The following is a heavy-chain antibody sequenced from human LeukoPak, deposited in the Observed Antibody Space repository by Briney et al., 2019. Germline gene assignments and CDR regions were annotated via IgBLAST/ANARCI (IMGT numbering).Heavy chain of an antibody. V-gene: IGHV3-23*01. Sequence: GGSLRLSCAASGFTFSSYAMSWVRQAPGKGLEWVSGISGSGGSTYYADSVKGRFTISRDNSKNTLYLQMSSLRAEDTAVYYCAKSPDQRSYYDSSGYYSYFYYWGQGTLVTVSS. CDR2: ISGSGGST. J-gene: IGHJ4*02. CDR3: AKSPDQRSYYDSSGYYSYFYY. D-gene: IGHD3-22*01. CDR1: GFTFSSYA.